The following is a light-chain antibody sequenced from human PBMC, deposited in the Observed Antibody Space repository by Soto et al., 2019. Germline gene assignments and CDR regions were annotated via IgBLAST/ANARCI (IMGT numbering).Light chain of an antibody. V-gene: IGLV2-8*01. CDR1: SSDVGGYNY. CDR2: EVT. CDR3: NSFAGSNNVL. J-gene: IGLJ2*01. Sequence: SVLTQPPSASGSPGQSVAISCTGTSSDVGGYNYVSWYQQHPGKAPKLMIYEVTKRPSGVPDRFSGSKSGNTASLTVSGLQAEDEADYYCNSFAGSNNVLFGGGTKVTVL.